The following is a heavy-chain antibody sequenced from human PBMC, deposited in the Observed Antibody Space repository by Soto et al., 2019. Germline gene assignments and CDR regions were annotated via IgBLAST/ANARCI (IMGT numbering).Heavy chain of an antibody. CDR3: ARMLPVKGYCSGGSCYRVMDV. CDR2: MNPNSGNT. Sequence: GASVKVSCKASGYTFTSYDINWVRQATGQGLEGMGWMNPNSGNTGYAQKFQGRVTMTRNTSISTAYMELSSLSSEDTAVYYCARMLPVKGYCSGGSCYRVMDVWGKGTTVTVSS. CDR1: GYTFTSYD. J-gene: IGHJ6*03. D-gene: IGHD2-15*01. V-gene: IGHV1-8*01.